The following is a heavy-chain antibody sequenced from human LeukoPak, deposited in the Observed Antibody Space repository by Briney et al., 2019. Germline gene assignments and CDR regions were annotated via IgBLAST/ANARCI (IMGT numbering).Heavy chain of an antibody. CDR3: ARDPSYSSGWFDN. CDR1: GGSISSLY. V-gene: IGHV4-4*07. CDR2: IYTSGST. J-gene: IGHJ4*02. D-gene: IGHD6-19*01. Sequence: SETLSLTCTASGGSISSLYWSWIRQPAGKGLEWIGRIYTSGSTNYNPSLKSRVTMSVDTSKNQVSLKLSSVTAADTAVYYCARDPSYSSGWFDNWGQGTLVSVSS.